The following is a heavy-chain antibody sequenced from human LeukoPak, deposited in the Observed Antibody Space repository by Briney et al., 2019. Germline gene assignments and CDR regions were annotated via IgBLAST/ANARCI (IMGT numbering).Heavy chain of an antibody. CDR2: IKTKTDGETT. CDR1: GFTFSSHW. J-gene: IGHJ4*02. Sequence: GGSLRLSCAASGFTFSSHWMHWVRQAPGKGLEWLGRIKTKTDGETTEYAAPMRGRLTISRDDSKNTLYLQMNSLNTEDTAVYYCTSRTYTTNDYWGQGTLVTVSS. CDR3: TSRTYTTNDY. V-gene: IGHV3-15*01. D-gene: IGHD2-2*02.